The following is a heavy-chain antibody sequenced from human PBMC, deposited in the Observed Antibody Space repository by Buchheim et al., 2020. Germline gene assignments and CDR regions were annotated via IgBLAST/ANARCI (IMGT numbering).Heavy chain of an antibody. D-gene: IGHD3-16*02. CDR1: GFNFGNTW. V-gene: IGHV3-74*01. Sequence: EMLLVESGGGLVQPGGSLRLSCAASGFNFGNTWMHWVRQTPGKGLVRVSRMNSDGSTTNYADSVKGRFTVSRDNAKNTLYLQMSSLGAEDTALYYCATAGNYRFDFWGQGTL. J-gene: IGHJ4*02. CDR3: ATAGNYRFDF. CDR2: MNSDGSTT.